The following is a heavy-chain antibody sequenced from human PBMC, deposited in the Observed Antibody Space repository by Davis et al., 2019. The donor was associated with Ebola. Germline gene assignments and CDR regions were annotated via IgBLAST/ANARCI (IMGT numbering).Heavy chain of an antibody. CDR3: ASGLRGYSYGNWFDT. D-gene: IGHD5-18*01. J-gene: IGHJ5*02. CDR1: GFTFSNFA. Sequence: GESLKISCVASGFTFSNFAMSWVRQAPGKGLEWVSSISSSSSYIYYADSVKGRFTISRDNAKNSLYLQMNSLRAEDTAVYYCASGLRGYSYGNWFDTWGQGTLVTVSS. V-gene: IGHV3-21*01. CDR2: ISSSSSYI.